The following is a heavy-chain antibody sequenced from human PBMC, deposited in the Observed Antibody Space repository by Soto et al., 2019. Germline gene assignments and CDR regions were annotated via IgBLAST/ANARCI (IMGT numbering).Heavy chain of an antibody. CDR1: GFTVSSNF. V-gene: IGHV3-53*01. Sequence: FLRLSCAAAGFTVSSNFMNWVRQAPGKGLEWVSVIYSGGTTYYADSVKGRFTISRDNSKNTVYLQMNRLRAEDTAVYYCARDLNYGSGSYEGMDVWGQGATVTVSS. CDR3: ARDLNYGSGSYEGMDV. CDR2: IYSGGTT. J-gene: IGHJ6*02. D-gene: IGHD3-10*01.